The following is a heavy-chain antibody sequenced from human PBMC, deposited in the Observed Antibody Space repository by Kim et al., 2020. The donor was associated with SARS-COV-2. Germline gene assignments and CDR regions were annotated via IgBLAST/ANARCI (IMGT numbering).Heavy chain of an antibody. J-gene: IGHJ4*02. Sequence: TTSTPSLTDRVTISVDTSKNQFSLKLSSVTAADTAVYYCARDAGTAGDYWGQGTLVTVSS. CDR3: ARDAGTAGDY. D-gene: IGHD1-1*01. CDR2: T. V-gene: IGHV4-34*09.